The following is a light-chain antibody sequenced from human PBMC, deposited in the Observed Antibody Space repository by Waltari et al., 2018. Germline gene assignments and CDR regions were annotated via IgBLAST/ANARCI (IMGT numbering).Light chain of an antibody. CDR2: EDN. V-gene: IGLV6-57*04. CDR3: QAYDENNPWV. J-gene: IGLJ3*02. Sequence: KFVLTQPPSVSESPGKTITISCTRSIGSIASAHVQCYQQRPGSAPSTVIYEDNRRPSGVSDRFSGSIDSSSNSASLTISGLKTEDEADYFCQAYDENNPWVIGGGTRLTVL. CDR1: IGSIASAH.